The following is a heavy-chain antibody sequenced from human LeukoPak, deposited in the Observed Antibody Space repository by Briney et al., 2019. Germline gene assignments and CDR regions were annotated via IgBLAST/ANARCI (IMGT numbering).Heavy chain of an antibody. D-gene: IGHD3-10*01. V-gene: IGHV3-48*03. Sequence: GGSLRLSCAASGFTFSSYEMSWVRQAPGKGLEWVSYISNRGRTIYYADSVKGRFTISRDNAKNSLYLQMNSPRVEDTAVYYCARKFAPGAFDIWGQGTMVTVSS. J-gene: IGHJ3*02. CDR1: GFTFSSYE. CDR3: ARKFAPGAFDI. CDR2: ISNRGRTI.